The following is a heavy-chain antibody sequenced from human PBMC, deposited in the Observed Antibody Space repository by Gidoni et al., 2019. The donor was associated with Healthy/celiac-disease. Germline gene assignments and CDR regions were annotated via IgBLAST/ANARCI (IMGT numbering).Heavy chain of an antibody. D-gene: IGHD3-3*01. CDR2: ISYDGSNK. V-gene: IGHV3-30*18. J-gene: IGHJ5*02. Sequence: QVQLVESGGGVVQPGRSLRLSCAASGFTFSSYGMHWVRQAPGKGLEWVAVISYDGSNKYYADSVKGRFTISRDNSKNTLYLQMNSLRAEDTAVYYCAKDPTYYDFWSGYYGRRDVGVDPWGQGTLVTVSS. CDR3: AKDPTYYDFWSGYYGRRDVGVDP. CDR1: GFTFSSYG.